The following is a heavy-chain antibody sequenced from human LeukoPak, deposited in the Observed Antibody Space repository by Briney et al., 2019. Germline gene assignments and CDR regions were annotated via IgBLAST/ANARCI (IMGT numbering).Heavy chain of an antibody. V-gene: IGHV1-2*02. J-gene: IGHJ4*02. CDR1: GYPFSDYY. Sequence: ASVNVSCKSSGYPFSDYYIHWIRQASGQGLESMGWINPKNGDTKYAQRSQGRLTITMDTSIDTVYMELRSLRYDDTAVYYCARLSALWGQGTLVTVSS. CDR2: INPKNGDT. CDR3: ARLSAL.